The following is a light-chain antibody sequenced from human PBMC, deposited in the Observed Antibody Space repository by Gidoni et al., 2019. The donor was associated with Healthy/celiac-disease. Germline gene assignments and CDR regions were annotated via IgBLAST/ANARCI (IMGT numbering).Light chain of an antibody. CDR3: QQYNNWTPVT. CDR2: GAA. Sequence: EILMTQSPATLSVSPGERATLSCRPSQSVSSNLAWYQQKPGQAPRLRIYGAATRATGIPARFSGSGSGTEFTLTISSLQSEDFAVYYCQQYNNWTPVTFGQGTKLEIK. CDR1: QSVSSN. V-gene: IGKV3-15*01. J-gene: IGKJ2*01.